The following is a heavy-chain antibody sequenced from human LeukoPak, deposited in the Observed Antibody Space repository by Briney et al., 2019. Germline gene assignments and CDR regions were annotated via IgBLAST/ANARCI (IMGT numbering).Heavy chain of an antibody. Sequence: GGSLRLSCAASGFTFSSYGMHWVRQAPGKGLEWVSVIYSGGSTYYADSVKGRFTISRHNSKNTLYLQMNSLRAEDTAVYYCARVYSVTSFDYWGQGTLVTVSS. CDR3: ARVYSVTSFDY. CDR1: GFTFSSYG. J-gene: IGHJ4*02. D-gene: IGHD4-11*01. V-gene: IGHV3-53*04. CDR2: IYSGGST.